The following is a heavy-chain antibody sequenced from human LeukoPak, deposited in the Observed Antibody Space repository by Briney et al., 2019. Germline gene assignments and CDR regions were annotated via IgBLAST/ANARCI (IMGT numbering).Heavy chain of an antibody. CDR2: ISGDAADI. Sequence: GGSLRLSCAASGFTFSRSDMNWVRQAPGKGLEWVSAISGDAADIFYADSVKGRFTISRDNSKNTLYLQMNSLRAEDTAVYYCARAPYGDNGYTAEVADYWGQGTLVTVSS. J-gene: IGHJ4*02. D-gene: IGHD3-16*01. V-gene: IGHV3-23*01. CDR1: GFTFSRSD. CDR3: ARAPYGDNGYTAEVADY.